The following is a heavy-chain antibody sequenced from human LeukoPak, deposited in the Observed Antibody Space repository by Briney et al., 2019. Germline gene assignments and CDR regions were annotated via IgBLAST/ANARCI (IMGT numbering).Heavy chain of an antibody. J-gene: IGHJ4*02. CDR1: GGTFSSYA. D-gene: IGHD3-10*01. CDR3: ARVWFGEPLDY. V-gene: IGHV1-18*01. CDR2: ISAYNGNT. Sequence: ASVKVSCKASGGTFSSYAISWVRQAPGQGLEWMGWISAYNGNTNYAQKLQGRVTMTTDTSTSTVYMELRSLRSDDTAVYYCARVWFGEPLDYWGQGTLVTVSS.